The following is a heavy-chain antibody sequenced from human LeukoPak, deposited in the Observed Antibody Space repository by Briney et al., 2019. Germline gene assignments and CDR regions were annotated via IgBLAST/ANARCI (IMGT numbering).Heavy chain of an antibody. CDR3: ARDQYDTWSRRGNFDS. CDR2: IKLDGSEK. D-gene: IGHD3-3*01. CDR1: GFTFGKYG. V-gene: IGHV3-7*03. Sequence: GGSLRLSCVASGFTFGKYGRSWFGQAPGKGLEWVANIKLDGSEKNYVDSVKGRFTISRDNTKNSLYLQMNSLRVEDTAVFYCARDQYDTWSRRGNFDSWGQGTLVIVSS. J-gene: IGHJ4*02.